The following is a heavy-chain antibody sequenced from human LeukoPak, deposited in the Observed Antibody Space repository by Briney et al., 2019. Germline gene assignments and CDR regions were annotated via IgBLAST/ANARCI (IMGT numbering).Heavy chain of an antibody. CDR3: ARDRWLRNF. V-gene: IGHV3-7*01. D-gene: IGHD3-22*01. CDR1: GFTFSSYW. CDR2: IKQDGSEK. J-gene: IGHJ4*02. Sequence: GGSLRLSCAASGFTFSSYWMSWVRQAPEKGLEWVANIKQDGSEKYYVDSVKGRFTISRDNAKNSLYLQMNSLRVEDTALYYCARDRWLRNFWGQGTLVTVSS.